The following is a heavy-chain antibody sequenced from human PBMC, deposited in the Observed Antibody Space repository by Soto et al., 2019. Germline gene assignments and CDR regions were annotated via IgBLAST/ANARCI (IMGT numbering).Heavy chain of an antibody. CDR1: GYSISSGYY. CDR2: IYHSGST. J-gene: IGHJ3*01. D-gene: IGHD2-21*02. CDR3: ARDDIVVVTD. Sequence: WETLSLTCAVSGYSISSGYYWGWIRQSPGRGLEWIGSIYHSGSTYYNPSLKSRVTISVDTSKNQFSLKLSSVTAADTAVYYCARDDIVVVTDWGQGTMVTVSS. V-gene: IGHV4-38-2*02.